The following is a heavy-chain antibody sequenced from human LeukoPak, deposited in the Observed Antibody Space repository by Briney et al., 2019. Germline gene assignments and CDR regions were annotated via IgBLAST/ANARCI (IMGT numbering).Heavy chain of an antibody. Sequence: GGSLRLSCAASGFTFSSYWMHWVRQAPGKGLVWVSHINTDGSSTSYADSVKGRFTISRDNAKNTLYLQMNSLRAEDTAVYYCASLGIAAGAFDIWGQGTMVTVSS. D-gene: IGHD6-13*01. CDR2: INTDGSST. J-gene: IGHJ3*02. CDR1: GFTFSSYW. CDR3: ASLGIAAGAFDI. V-gene: IGHV3-74*01.